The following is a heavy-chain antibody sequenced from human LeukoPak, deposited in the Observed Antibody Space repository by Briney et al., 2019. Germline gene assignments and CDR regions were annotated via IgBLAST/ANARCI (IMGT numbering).Heavy chain of an antibody. CDR1: GGSISSYY. CDR2: IYHSGST. Sequence: SSETLSLTCTVSGGSISSYYWSWIRQPPGKGLEWIGYIYHSGSTYYNPSLKSRVTISVDTSKNQFSLKLSSVTAADTAVYYCARAGVGFDYWGQGTLVTVSS. V-gene: IGHV4-59*01. D-gene: IGHD3-10*01. J-gene: IGHJ4*02. CDR3: ARAGVGFDY.